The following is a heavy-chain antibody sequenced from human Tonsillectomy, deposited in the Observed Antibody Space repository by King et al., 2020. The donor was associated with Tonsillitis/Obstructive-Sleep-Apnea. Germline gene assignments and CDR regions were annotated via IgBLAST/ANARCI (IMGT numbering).Heavy chain of an antibody. Sequence: QLVQSGAEVKKPGESLKISCKGSGYSFTNYWIGWVRQMPGKGLEWMGIIYPGDSDTRYSPSFQGQVTISADKSISTAYLQWSSLKASDTAMYYCARQALGYCSGGSCYSFDYWGQGTLVTVSS. CDR2: IYPGDSDT. V-gene: IGHV5-51*01. D-gene: IGHD2-15*01. J-gene: IGHJ4*02. CDR1: GYSFTNYW. CDR3: ARQALGYCSGGSCYSFDY.